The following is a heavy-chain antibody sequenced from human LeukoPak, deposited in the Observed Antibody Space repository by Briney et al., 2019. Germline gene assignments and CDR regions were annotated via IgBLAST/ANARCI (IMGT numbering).Heavy chain of an antibody. Sequence: PSETLSLTCTVSGGSISSGGYYWSWIRQPPGKGLEWIGYIYHSGSTNYNPSLKSRVTISVDKSKNQFSLKLSSVTAADTAVYYCARGYTAMALGYWGQGTLVTVSS. CDR2: IYHSGST. J-gene: IGHJ4*02. CDR3: ARGYTAMALGY. V-gene: IGHV4-30-2*01. D-gene: IGHD5-18*01. CDR1: GGSISSGGYY.